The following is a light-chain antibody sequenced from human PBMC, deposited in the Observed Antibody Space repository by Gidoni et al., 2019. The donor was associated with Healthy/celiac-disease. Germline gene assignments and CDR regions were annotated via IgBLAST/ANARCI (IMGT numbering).Light chain of an antibody. CDR3: QQYDNLPLT. CDR1: QDISNY. CDR2: DAS. V-gene: IGKV1-33*01. J-gene: IGKJ4*01. Sequence: DIQMTQSLSSLSASVGDRVTITCQASQDISNYFNWYQQKPGKAPKLLRYDASNLETGVTSRFSGSGSGTDFTFTISSLQPEVIATYYFQQYDNLPLTFGGGTKVEIK.